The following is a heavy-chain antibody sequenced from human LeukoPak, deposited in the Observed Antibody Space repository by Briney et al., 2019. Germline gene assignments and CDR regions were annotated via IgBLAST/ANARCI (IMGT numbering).Heavy chain of an antibody. D-gene: IGHD2-2*01. Sequence: ASVKVSCKASGYTFTNYGISWVRQAPGQGLEWMAWISANNGETRYAQNLQGRLTMTTDTSTSTAYIELRSLRPDDTAVYYCARVPPSAHQLLSSDYWGQGTQVTV. CDR1: GYTFTNYG. CDR2: ISANNGET. J-gene: IGHJ4*02. CDR3: ARVPPSAHQLLSSDY. V-gene: IGHV1-18*04.